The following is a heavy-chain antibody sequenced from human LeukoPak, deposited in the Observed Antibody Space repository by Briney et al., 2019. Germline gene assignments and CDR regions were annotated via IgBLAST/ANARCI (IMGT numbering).Heavy chain of an antibody. CDR1: GFTFSGSA. CDR2: IETKADNYAT. D-gene: IGHD1-26*01. V-gene: IGHV3-73*01. CDR3: AKARASNVGWFDP. Sequence: GGSLRLSCAASGFTFSGSAIHWVRQASGKGLEWLGRIETKADNYATAYAASVKGRFTVSRDDSKNTAYLQLNSLRAEDTAVYYCAKARASNVGWFDPWGQGTLVTVSS. J-gene: IGHJ5*02.